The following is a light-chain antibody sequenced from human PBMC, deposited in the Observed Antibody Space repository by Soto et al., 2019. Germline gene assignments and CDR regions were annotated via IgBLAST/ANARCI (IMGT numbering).Light chain of an antibody. V-gene: IGLV2-14*01. CDR1: SSDVGGYNY. Sequence: QSALTQPASVSGSPGQSITISCTGTSSDVGGYNYVSWYQQHPGKAPKLMIYEVSNRPSGVSNRFSGSKSGNTASLTISGLQAEDEDDYYSISYTISSSSYVFGTGTKVTFL. CDR3: ISYTISSSSYV. CDR2: EVS. J-gene: IGLJ1*01.